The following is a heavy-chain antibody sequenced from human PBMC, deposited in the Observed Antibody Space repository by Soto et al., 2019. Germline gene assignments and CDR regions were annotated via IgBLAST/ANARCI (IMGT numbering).Heavy chain of an antibody. CDR2: ISGSGGST. CDR3: AKSGSGSSSYFDY. D-gene: IGHD3-10*01. Sequence: ILSCAASGFTFSSYAMSWVRQAPGKGLEWVSAISGSGGSTYYADSVKGRFTISRDNSNNTLYLQMNSLRAEDTAVYYCAKSGSGSSSYFDYWGQGTLVTVSS. CDR1: GFTFSSYA. V-gene: IGHV3-23*01. J-gene: IGHJ4*02.